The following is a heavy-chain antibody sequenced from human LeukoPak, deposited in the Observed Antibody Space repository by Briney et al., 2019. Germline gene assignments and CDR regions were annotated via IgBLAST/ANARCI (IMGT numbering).Heavy chain of an antibody. D-gene: IGHD2-2*01. CDR3: AKESGYCSSTSCLALCYYYYYMDA. CDR2: ISGSGGSK. J-gene: IGHJ6*03. Sequence: GGTQRLSCAASGFTFRRYVLRGVRQAPGKGLEWVSAISGSGGSKYHADSVKGRFTISRDNSKNTLYLQMISLRDEDTAVYYCAKESGYCSSTSCLALCYYYYYMDAWGKGTTVTVSS. V-gene: IGHV3-23*01. CDR1: GFTFRRYV.